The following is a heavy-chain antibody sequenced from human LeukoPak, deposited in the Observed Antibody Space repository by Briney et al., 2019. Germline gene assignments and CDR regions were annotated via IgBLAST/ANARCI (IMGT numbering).Heavy chain of an antibody. CDR2: IWPDGSTK. CDR3: ARSGGIQLFNAFDI. V-gene: IGHV3-33*01. D-gene: IGHD5-18*01. CDR1: GFHFSSYG. J-gene: IGHJ3*02. Sequence: GRSLRLSCTASGFHFSSYGMHWVRQAPGKGLVWVTVIWPDGSTKYYADSVKGRFTVSRDNSKNTLYLQMNSLRAEDTAVYYCARSGGIQLFNAFDIWGQGTMVTVSS.